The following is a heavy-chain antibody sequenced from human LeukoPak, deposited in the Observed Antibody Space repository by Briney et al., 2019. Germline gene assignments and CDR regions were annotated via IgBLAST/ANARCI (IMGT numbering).Heavy chain of an antibody. CDR2: ISAYNGVR. Sequence: ASVKVSCKASGYTFSDYGISWLRQVPGQGLEWMGWISAYNGVRNYTQKLQGRVTMTTDTSTSTAYVELRSLRPDDSAMYYCARDSGLARLRMTIVPEGWFDPWGQGTLVTVSS. J-gene: IGHJ5*02. CDR1: GYTFSDYG. D-gene: IGHD2/OR15-2a*01. V-gene: IGHV1-18*01. CDR3: ARDSGLARLRMTIVPEGWFDP.